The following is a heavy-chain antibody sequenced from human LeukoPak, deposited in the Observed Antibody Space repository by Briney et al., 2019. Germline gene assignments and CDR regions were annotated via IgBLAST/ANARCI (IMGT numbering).Heavy chain of an antibody. CDR2: INGDGSST. CDR3: ARDQEMATTGPFDY. CDR1: GFTFSSYW. V-gene: IGHV3-74*01. D-gene: IGHD5-24*01. Sequence: GGSLRLSCAASGFTFSSYWMHWVRQAPGKGLVWVSRINGDGSSTSYADSVKGRFTISRDNAKNTLYLQMNSLRAEDTAVYYCARDQEMATTGPFDYWGQGTLVTVSS. J-gene: IGHJ4*02.